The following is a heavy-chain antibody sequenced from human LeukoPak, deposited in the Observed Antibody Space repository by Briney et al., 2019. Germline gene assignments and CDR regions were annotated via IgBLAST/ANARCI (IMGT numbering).Heavy chain of an antibody. CDR1: GFPLSNFW. CDR2: IISDGTTT. J-gene: IGHJ4*02. CDR3: TRDWRNMAFDY. Sequence: GGSLRLSCTASGFPLSNFWMHWVRQVPGRGLVWVSRIISDGTTTSYADSVKGRFTISRDNAKNTLYLQMHSLRAEDTAVYYCTRDWRNMAFDYWGQGTLVTVSS. V-gene: IGHV3-74*01. D-gene: IGHD2/OR15-2a*01.